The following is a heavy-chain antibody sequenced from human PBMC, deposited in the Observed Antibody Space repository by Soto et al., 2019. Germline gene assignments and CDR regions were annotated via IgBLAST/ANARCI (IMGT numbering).Heavy chain of an antibody. D-gene: IGHD2-2*02. Sequence: HPGGSLRLSCAASGFTFSSYAMSWVRQAPGKGLEWVSAISGSGGSTYYADSVKGRFTISRDNSKNTLYLQMNSLRAEDTAVYYCAKSPRGDPIQYFDYWGQGTLVTVSS. V-gene: IGHV3-23*01. CDR3: AKSPRGDPIQYFDY. CDR2: ISGSGGST. J-gene: IGHJ4*02. CDR1: GFTFSSYA.